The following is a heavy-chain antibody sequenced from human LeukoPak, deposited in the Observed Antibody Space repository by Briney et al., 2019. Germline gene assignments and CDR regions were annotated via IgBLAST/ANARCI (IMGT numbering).Heavy chain of an antibody. Sequence: GGSLRLSCAASGFTFSSYGMSWVRQAPGKGLEWVSAISGSGGSTYYADSVKGRFTISRDNSKNTLYLQMNSLRAEDTAVYYCAKTPLRANCGSTSCPYYFDYWGQGTLVAVSS. J-gene: IGHJ4*02. D-gene: IGHD2-2*01. CDR1: GFTFSSYG. V-gene: IGHV3-23*01. CDR2: ISGSGGST. CDR3: AKTPLRANCGSTSCPYYFDY.